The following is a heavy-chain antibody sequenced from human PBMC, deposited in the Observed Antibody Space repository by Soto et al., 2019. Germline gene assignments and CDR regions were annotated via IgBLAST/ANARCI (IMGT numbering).Heavy chain of an antibody. CDR2: ISSSSSSYI. V-gene: IGHV3-21*01. Sequence: PGGSLRLSCAASGFTFSSYSMNWVRQAPGKGLEWVSSISSSSSSYIYYADSVKGRFTISRDNAKNSLYLQMNSLRAEDTAVYYCAREYSSSYLNWFDPWGQGTLVTVSS. J-gene: IGHJ5*02. CDR1: GFTFSSYS. CDR3: AREYSSSYLNWFDP. D-gene: IGHD6-6*01.